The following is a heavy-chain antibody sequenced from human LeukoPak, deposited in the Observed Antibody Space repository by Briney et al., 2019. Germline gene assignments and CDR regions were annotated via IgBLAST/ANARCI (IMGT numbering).Heavy chain of an antibody. CDR1: GFTFSSYG. CDR3: AKDSGYCSSTSCYMNY. V-gene: IGHV3-30*18. Sequence: GGSLRLPCAASGFTFSSYGMHWVRQAPGMGLEWVAVISYDGSNKYYADSVKGRFTISRDNSKNTLYLQMNSLRAEDTAVYYCAKDSGYCSSTSCYMNYWGQGTLVTVSS. J-gene: IGHJ4*02. D-gene: IGHD2-2*02. CDR2: ISYDGSNK.